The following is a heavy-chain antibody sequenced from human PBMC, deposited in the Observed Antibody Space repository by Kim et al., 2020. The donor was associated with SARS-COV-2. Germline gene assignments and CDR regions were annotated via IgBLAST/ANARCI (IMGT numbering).Heavy chain of an antibody. V-gene: IGHV1-8*01. Sequence: ASVKVSCKASGYTFTSYDINWVRQATGQGLEWMGWMNPNSGNTGYAQKFQGRVTMTRNTSISTAYMELSSLRSEDTAVYYCARVTIVVVPAAMREDKYYYYYYMDVWGKGTTVTVSS. CDR1: GYTFTSYD. D-gene: IGHD2-2*01. CDR3: ARVTIVVVPAAMREDKYYYYYYMDV. J-gene: IGHJ6*03. CDR2: MNPNSGNT.